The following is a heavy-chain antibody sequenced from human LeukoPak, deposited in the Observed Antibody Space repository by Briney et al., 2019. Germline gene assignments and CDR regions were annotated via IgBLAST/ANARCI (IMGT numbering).Heavy chain of an antibody. V-gene: IGHV4-34*01. D-gene: IGHD2-2*01. CDR2: INHSGST. Sequence: SETLSLTCAVYGGSFSGYYWSWIRQPPGKGLEWIGEINHSGSTNYNPSLESRVTISLDMSKNQFSLKLTSVTAADTAVYYCATGDCSTTSCYDYWGQGTLVTVSS. CDR1: GGSFSGYY. J-gene: IGHJ4*02. CDR3: ATGDCSTTSCYDY.